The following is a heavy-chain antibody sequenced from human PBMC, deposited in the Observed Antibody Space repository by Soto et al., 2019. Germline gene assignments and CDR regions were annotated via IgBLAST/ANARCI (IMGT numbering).Heavy chain of an antibody. V-gene: IGHV1-69*13. CDR3: ARTDCSSTSCYSGY. CDR1: GGTFSSYA. J-gene: IGHJ4*02. CDR2: IIPIFGTA. D-gene: IGHD2-2*02. Sequence: SVKVSCKASGGTFSSYAISWVRQAPGQGLEWMGGIIPIFGTANYAQKFQGRVTITADESTTTAYMELSSLRSEDTAVYYCARTDCSSTSCYSGYWGQGTLVTVSS.